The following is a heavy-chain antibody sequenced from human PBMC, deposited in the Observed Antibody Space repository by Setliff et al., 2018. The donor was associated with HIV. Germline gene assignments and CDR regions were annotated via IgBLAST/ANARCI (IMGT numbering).Heavy chain of an antibody. CDR2: INLVTGKT. CDR3: ANGGSGGQFDH. V-gene: IGHV1-3*01. J-gene: IGHJ4*02. CDR1: GYTFTQSHD. D-gene: IGHD3-16*01. Sequence: ASVKVSCKTSGYTFTQSHDLHWVRQVPGQGPEWMGWINLVTGKTAYLQKFRGRVIITRDTAATTAFMEMSSLRSEDTAVYFCANGGSGGQFDHWGQGTLVTVSS.